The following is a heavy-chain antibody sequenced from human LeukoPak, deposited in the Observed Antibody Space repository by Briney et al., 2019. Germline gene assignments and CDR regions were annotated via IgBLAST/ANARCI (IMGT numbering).Heavy chain of an antibody. CDR1: RGTFTSYT. J-gene: IGHJ5*02. V-gene: IGHV1-69*13. CDR3: ARGVAGRYCSSTSCHWRAWFDR. Sequence: SVKLSCKASRGTFTSYTISWVPQAPGQGLEWMGGIIPIFGTANYAQKFHGRVTITSDESTSTAYMELSSLRSEDTAVDYCARGVAGRYCSSTSCHWRAWFDRWGQGTLVTVSS. CDR2: IIPIFGTA. D-gene: IGHD2-2*01.